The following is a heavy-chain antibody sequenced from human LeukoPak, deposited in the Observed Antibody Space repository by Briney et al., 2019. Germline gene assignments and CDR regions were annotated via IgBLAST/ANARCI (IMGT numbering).Heavy chain of an antibody. CDR2: IKQDGSEK. CDR3: ARESGIAAALDL. V-gene: IGHV3-7*01. J-gene: IGHJ5*02. CDR1: GFTFSNYW. Sequence: GGSLRLSCAASGFTFSNYWMSWFRQAPGKGLEWVANIKQDGSEKYYVDSMKGRFTISRDNAKNSLYLQMNSLRAEDTAVYYCARESGIAAALDLWGQGTLVTVSS. D-gene: IGHD6-13*01.